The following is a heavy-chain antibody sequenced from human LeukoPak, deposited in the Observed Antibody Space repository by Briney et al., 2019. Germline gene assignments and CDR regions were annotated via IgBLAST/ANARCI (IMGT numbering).Heavy chain of an antibody. CDR2: IYSGGST. CDR3: ARDLDGYIDY. Sequence: PGGSLRLSCAASRFTVSSNYMSWVRQAPGKGLEWVSVIYSGGSTSYADSVKGRLTISRDNSKNTLYLQMNSLRAEDTAVYYCARDLDGYIDYWGQGTLVTVSS. CDR1: RFTVSSNY. V-gene: IGHV3-66*02. D-gene: IGHD5-24*01. J-gene: IGHJ4*02.